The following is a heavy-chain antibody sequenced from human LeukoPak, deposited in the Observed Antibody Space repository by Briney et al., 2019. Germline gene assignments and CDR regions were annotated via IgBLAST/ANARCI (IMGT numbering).Heavy chain of an antibody. V-gene: IGHV3-74*01. J-gene: IGHJ6*03. CDR3: ARGGYGHNMDV. D-gene: IGHD3-10*01. CDR1: GFMFSNYY. Sequence: GSLRLSCVGSGFMFSNYYMYWVRQAPGKGLVWVSRIKNAGIDTIYADSVKGRFTVSRDNAKNTVYLQMSGLRAEDTAVYYCARGGYGHNMDVWGEGTTVTVSS. CDR2: IKNAGIDT.